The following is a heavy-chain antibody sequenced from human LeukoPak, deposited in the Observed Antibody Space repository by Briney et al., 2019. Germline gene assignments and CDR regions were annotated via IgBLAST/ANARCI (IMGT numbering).Heavy chain of an antibody. CDR1: GYTFSTYY. J-gene: IGHJ4*02. Sequence: ASVKVSCKTSGYTFSTYYMHWVRQAPRQGLEWLGIIHPTDGSTSYTQKIQGRVTMTRDTATGTVYLELSSLRSEDTAVYWCARANGGGLDYWGQGTLITASS. CDR2: IHPTDGST. CDR3: ARANGGGLDY. D-gene: IGHD3-10*01. V-gene: IGHV1-46*01.